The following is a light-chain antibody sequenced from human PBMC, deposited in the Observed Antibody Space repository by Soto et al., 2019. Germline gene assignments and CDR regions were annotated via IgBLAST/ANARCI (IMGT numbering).Light chain of an antibody. CDR2: TNT. J-gene: IGLJ3*02. Sequence: QSVLTQPPSASGTPGQRVTISCSGSSSNIGSTTVDWYQQLPGTAPKLLIYTNTQRPSGVPDRFSGSKSGTSASLAISGLQSEDEADYYCAAWDDSLNGWVFGGGTKLTVL. CDR3: AAWDDSLNGWV. V-gene: IGLV1-44*01. CDR1: SSNIGSTT.